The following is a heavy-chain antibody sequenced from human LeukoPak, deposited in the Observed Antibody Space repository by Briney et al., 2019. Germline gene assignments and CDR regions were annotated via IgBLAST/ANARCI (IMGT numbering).Heavy chain of an antibody. CDR1: GYIFTGHY. CDR3: ARLLDPVPTALGAFDI. Sequence: EASVKVSCKASGYIFTGHYMHWVRQAPGQGLEWMGWINPKSGGTNYAQKFQGRVTMTRDRATMTRDTSISTVYMEVSWLRSDDTAVYYCARLLDPVPTALGAFDIWGQGTMVTVSS. V-gene: IGHV1-2*02. D-gene: IGHD2-2*01. CDR2: INPKSGGT. J-gene: IGHJ3*02.